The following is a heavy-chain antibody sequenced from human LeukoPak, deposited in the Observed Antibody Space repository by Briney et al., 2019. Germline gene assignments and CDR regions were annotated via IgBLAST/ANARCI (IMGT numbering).Heavy chain of an antibody. CDR2: IKQDGSEK. Sequence: PGGSLRLSCAASGFTFSSYWMSWVRQAPGKGLEWVANIKQDGSEKYYVDSVKGRFTISRDNAKNSLYLQMNSLRAEDTAVYYCARGGRITIFGVVTKNWFDPWGQGTLVTVSS. J-gene: IGHJ5*02. V-gene: IGHV3-7*04. CDR1: GFTFSSYW. CDR3: ARGGRITIFGVVTKNWFDP. D-gene: IGHD3-3*01.